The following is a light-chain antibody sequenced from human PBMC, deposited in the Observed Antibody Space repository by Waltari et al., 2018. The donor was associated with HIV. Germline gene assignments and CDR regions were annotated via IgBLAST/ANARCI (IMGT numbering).Light chain of an antibody. V-gene: IGLV2-8*01. CDR3: SSFSDNNRIV. CDR2: AVN. Sequence: QSALTQPPSASGSPGQSVAISCTGTSSDVGGYNSVSWHQQHPGKAPNLLIYAVNKRPSGVPDRFSGSKSGNTASLTVSGLQVDDEADYYCSSFSDNNRIVFGTGTRVTVL. J-gene: IGLJ1*01. CDR1: SSDVGGYNS.